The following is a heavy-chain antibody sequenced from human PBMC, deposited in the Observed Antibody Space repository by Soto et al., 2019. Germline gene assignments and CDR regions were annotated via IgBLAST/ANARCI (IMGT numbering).Heavy chain of an antibody. J-gene: IGHJ6*02. Sequence: SETLSLTCTVSGGSISSSSYYWGWIRQPPGKGLEWIGSIYYSGSTYYNPSLKSRVTISVDTSKNQFSLKLSSVTAADTAVYYCARPQLLYISIWNCHSHYCMDVWGQGTSVT. CDR1: GGSISSSSYY. D-gene: IGHD6-13*01. CDR3: ARPQLLYISIWNCHSHYCMDV. V-gene: IGHV4-39*01. CDR2: IYYSGST.